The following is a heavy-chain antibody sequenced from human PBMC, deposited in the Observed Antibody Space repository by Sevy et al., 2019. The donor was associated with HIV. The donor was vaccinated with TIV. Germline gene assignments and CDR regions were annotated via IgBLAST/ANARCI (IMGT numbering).Heavy chain of an antibody. CDR1: GFTFSSYS. CDR2: ISSSSSYI. CDR3: ARDLTHYYDSSGYGFFDY. Sequence: GGSLRLSCAASGFTFSSYSMHWVRQAPGKGLEWVSSISSSSSYIYYADSVKGRFTISRDNAKNSLYLQMNSLRAEDTAVYYCARDLTHYYDSSGYGFFDYWGQGTLVTVSS. V-gene: IGHV3-21*01. D-gene: IGHD3-22*01. J-gene: IGHJ4*02.